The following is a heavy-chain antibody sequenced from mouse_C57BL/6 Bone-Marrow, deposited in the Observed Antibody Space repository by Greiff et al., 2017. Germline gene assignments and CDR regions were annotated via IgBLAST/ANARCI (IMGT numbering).Heavy chain of an antibody. J-gene: IGHJ3*01. CDR2: INYGGSST. D-gene: IGHD2-4*01. Sequence: EVKLMESEGGLVQPGSSMKLSCTASGFTFSDYYMAWVRQVPEKGLEWVANINYGGSSTYYLDSLKSRFIISRDNAKNILYLQMSSLKSEDTATYYCARDPFYYDYWGQGTLVTVSA. V-gene: IGHV5-16*01. CDR1: GFTFSDYY. CDR3: ARDPFYYDY.